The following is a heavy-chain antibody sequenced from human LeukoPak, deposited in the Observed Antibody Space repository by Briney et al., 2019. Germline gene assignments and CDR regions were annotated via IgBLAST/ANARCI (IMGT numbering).Heavy chain of an antibody. J-gene: IGHJ4*02. D-gene: IGHD3-9*01. V-gene: IGHV1-2*02. CDR2: INPNSGGT. Sequence: ASVKVSCKASGYTFTGYYMHWVRQAPGQGLEWMGWINPNSGGTNYAQKFQDRVTMTRDTSISTAYMELSRLRFDDTAVYYCARSPDILTGENFDYWGQGTLVTVSS. CDR3: ARSPDILTGENFDY. CDR1: GYTFTGYY.